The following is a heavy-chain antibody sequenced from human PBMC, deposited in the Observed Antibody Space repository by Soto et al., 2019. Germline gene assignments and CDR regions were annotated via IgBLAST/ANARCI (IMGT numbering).Heavy chain of an antibody. CDR2: ISSGGRFT. J-gene: IGHJ5*02. Sequence: LRLSCVASGFTFSDYYMSWIRQAPGKGLEWISYISSGGRFTKYADSVKGRFTISRDDAKNSLFLQMNSLRADDTAVYYCARVEDPDPWGQGTLVTVSS. V-gene: IGHV3-11*06. CDR3: ARVEDPDP. CDR1: GFTFSDYY.